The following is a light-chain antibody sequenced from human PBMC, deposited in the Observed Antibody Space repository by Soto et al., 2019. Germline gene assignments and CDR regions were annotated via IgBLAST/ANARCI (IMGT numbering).Light chain of an antibody. CDR3: AAWDDSLSAWV. J-gene: IGLJ3*02. V-gene: IGLV1-44*01. CDR1: SSDIGRNF. Sequence: QPVLTQPPSASGTPGQRVTISCSGSSSDIGRNFVSWYQQVPGTAPKLLIQTNNQRPSGVPDRFSGSKSGTSASLAISGLHSEDEADYYCAAWDDSLSAWVFGGGTKVTVL. CDR2: TNN.